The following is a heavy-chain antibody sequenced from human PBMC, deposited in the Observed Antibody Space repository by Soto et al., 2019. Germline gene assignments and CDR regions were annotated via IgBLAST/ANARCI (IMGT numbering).Heavy chain of an antibody. Sequence: GASVKVSCKASGLTFTISAVHWVRQASGQRLEWIGWIVVGSGNTNYAQKFQERVTITRDMSTSTAYMELSSLRSEDTAVYYCAADGGSYFYYYYGMDVWGQGTTVTVSS. CDR3: AADGGSYFYYYYGMDV. J-gene: IGHJ6*02. D-gene: IGHD1-26*01. CDR2: IVVGSGNT. CDR1: GLTFTISA. V-gene: IGHV1-58*01.